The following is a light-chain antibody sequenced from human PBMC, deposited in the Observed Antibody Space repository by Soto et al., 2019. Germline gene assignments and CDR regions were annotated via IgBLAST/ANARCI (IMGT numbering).Light chain of an antibody. V-gene: IGKV3-15*01. Sequence: EIVMTQSPASLSVSPGERATLSCRASQSFSSNLAWYQQKPGQAPRLLIYGSSTRATGFPARFRGSGSGTEFTLTFSSLQSEDFAVYYCQQYNNWPPTFGQGTKV. CDR3: QQYNNWPPT. CDR1: QSFSSN. CDR2: GSS. J-gene: IGKJ1*01.